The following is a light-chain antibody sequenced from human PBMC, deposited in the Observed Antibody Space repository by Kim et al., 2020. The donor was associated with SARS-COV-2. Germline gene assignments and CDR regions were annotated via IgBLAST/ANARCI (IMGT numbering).Light chain of an antibody. CDR2: NYN. CDR1: SSNIGINT. J-gene: IGLJ2*01. Sequence: ELTQPPSASGTPWQRVTISCSGSSSNIGINTVNWYQHLPGTAPKFLIYNYNRRPSGVPDRFSGSKSGTSASLAISGLQSEDEADYYCAAWDDSLNGVVFGGGAKLTV. CDR3: AAWDDSLNGVV. V-gene: IGLV1-44*01.